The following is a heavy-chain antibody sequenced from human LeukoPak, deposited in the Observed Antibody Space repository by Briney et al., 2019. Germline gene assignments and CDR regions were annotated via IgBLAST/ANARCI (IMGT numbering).Heavy chain of an antibody. Sequence: ASVKVSCKASGYTFTSYGISWVRQAPGQRLEWMGWINAGNDNTKYSQKFQGRVTITRDTSASTAYMELSSLRSEDTAVYYCARDLGYYGSGSYYRPFLYWGQGTLVTVSS. V-gene: IGHV1-3*01. D-gene: IGHD3-10*01. J-gene: IGHJ4*02. CDR3: ARDLGYYGSGSYYRPFLY. CDR2: INAGNDNT. CDR1: GYTFTSYG.